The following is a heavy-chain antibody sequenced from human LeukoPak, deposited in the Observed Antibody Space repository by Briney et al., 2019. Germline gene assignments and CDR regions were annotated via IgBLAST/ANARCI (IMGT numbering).Heavy chain of an antibody. J-gene: IGHJ4*02. V-gene: IGHV4-34*01. Sequence: SETLPLTCVVYGGSFSGYFWSWIRQPPGKGLEWIGEITPSGSTNYNPSLKSRVTISVDTSKNQFSLKLSSVTAADTAVYYCARSSGYYDSSGYSVPFDYWGQGTLVTVSS. CDR3: ARSSGYYDSSGYSVPFDY. CDR1: GGSFSGYF. D-gene: IGHD3-22*01. CDR2: ITPSGST.